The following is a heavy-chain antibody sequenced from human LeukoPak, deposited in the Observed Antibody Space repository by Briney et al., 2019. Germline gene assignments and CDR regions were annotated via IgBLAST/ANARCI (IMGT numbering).Heavy chain of an antibody. CDR2: IYHSGST. CDR3: ARVLSSGWYGGYFDY. D-gene: IGHD6-19*01. Sequence: TSETLSLTCAVSGGSISSSNWWSWVRQPPGKGLEWIGEIYHSGSTNYNPSLKSRVTISVDKSKNQFSLKLSSVTAADTAVYYCARVLSSGWYGGYFDYWGQETLVTVSS. J-gene: IGHJ4*02. CDR1: GGSISSSNW. V-gene: IGHV4-4*02.